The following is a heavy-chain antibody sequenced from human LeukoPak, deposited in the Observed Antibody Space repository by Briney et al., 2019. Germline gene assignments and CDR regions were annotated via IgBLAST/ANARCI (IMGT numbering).Heavy chain of an antibody. J-gene: IGHJ5*02. Sequence: PGGSLRLSCAASGFTFSSYGMSWVRQAPGKGLEWVSAISGSGGSTYYADSVEGRFTISRDNSKNTLYLQMNSLRAEDTAVYYCAKEIDIVVVPATNWFDPWGQGTLVTVSS. CDR3: AKEIDIVVVPATNWFDP. D-gene: IGHD2-2*01. CDR2: ISGSGGST. CDR1: GFTFSSYG. V-gene: IGHV3-23*01.